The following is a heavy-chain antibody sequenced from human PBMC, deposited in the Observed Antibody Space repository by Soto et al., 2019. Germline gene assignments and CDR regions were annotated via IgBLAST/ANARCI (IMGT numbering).Heavy chain of an antibody. J-gene: IGHJ4*02. Sequence: GGSLRLSCAASEFTFDDYAMHWVRQAPGKGLEWVSGISWNSGSIGYADSVKGRFTISRDNSKNTLYLQMNSLRAEDTAVYYCAKDTYYDSSGTYYFDYWGQGTLVTVSS. V-gene: IGHV3-9*01. CDR2: ISWNSGSI. D-gene: IGHD3-22*01. CDR3: AKDTYYDSSGTYYFDY. CDR1: EFTFDDYA.